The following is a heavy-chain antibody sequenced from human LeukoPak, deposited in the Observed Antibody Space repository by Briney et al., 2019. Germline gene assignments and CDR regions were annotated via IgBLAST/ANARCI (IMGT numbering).Heavy chain of an antibody. D-gene: IGHD4-23*01. CDR2: ISTYNADT. Sequence: ASVKVSCKASGYTFTSYGISWVRQAPGQGLEWMGWISTYNADTDYAQNLQGRVTMTTDTSTSTAYMELRSLRSDDTAVYYCARDRATVVTPSYFDYWGQGTLVTVSS. V-gene: IGHV1-18*01. CDR1: GYTFTSYG. J-gene: IGHJ4*02. CDR3: ARDRATVVTPSYFDY.